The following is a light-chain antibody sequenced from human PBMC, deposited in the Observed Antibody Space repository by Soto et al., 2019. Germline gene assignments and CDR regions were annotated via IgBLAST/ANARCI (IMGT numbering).Light chain of an antibody. CDR1: QSISSSF. V-gene: IGKV3-20*01. CDR2: GAS. J-gene: IGKJ5*01. CDR3: QQHGISHIT. Sequence: EIVLTQSPGILSLSPGERASLSCGASQSISSSFLAWYQQKPGQAPRLLIYGASSRATGIPDRFSGSGSGTDFTLTISRLEPDDSAVYYCQQHGISHITFGQGTRLEIK.